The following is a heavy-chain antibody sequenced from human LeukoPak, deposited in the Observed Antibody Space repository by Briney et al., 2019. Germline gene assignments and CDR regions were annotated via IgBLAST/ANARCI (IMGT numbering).Heavy chain of an antibody. V-gene: IGHV3-33*01. CDR2: IWYDGSNK. CDR3: ARSHTSSSNYYYGMDV. Sequence: GGSLRLSCAASGFTFSSQGMQWVRQAPGKGLEWVAVIWYDGSNKYYADSVKGRFTISRDNSKNTLYLQMNSLRAEDTAVYYCARSHTSSSNYYYGMDVWGQGTTVTVSS. J-gene: IGHJ6*02. CDR1: GFTFSSQG. D-gene: IGHD6-6*01.